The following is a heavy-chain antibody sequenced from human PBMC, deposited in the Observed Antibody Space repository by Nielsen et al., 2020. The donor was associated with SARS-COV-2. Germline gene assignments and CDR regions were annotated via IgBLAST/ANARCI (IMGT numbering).Heavy chain of an antibody. V-gene: IGHV3-74*01. CDR3: TLLQEHL. J-gene: IGHJ6*01. CDR1: GFTFSGHW. CDR2: IKSDGSST. Sequence: GESLKISCEASGFTFSGHWMHWVRQAPGKGLLWVSRIKSDGSSTNYADSVKGRFTISRDNAKNSLYLQMNSLHQGPIGLPPGTLLQEHLWG.